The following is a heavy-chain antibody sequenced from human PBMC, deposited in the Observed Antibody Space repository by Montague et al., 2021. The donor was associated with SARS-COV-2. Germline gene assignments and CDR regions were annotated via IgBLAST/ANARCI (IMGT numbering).Heavy chain of an antibody. CDR2: INHSGST. CDR3: ARSREEFTSIAVIITGGMHYFDS. CDR1: GGSFSGYY. V-gene: IGHV4-34*01. D-gene: IGHD3-22*01. J-gene: IGHJ4*02. Sequence: SETLSLTCAVYGGSFSGYYWSWVRQAPGKGLEWIGEINHSGSTRYNPSLKSRVSMSVDTSKNQFSLRMSSVTAADTAVFYCARSREEFTSIAVIITGGMHYFDSLGQGNLGTGSS.